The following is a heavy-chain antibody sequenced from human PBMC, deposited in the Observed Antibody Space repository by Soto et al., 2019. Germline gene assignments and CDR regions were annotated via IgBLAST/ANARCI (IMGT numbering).Heavy chain of an antibody. CDR1: RFTFSSYA. J-gene: IGHJ4*02. Sequence: QVQLVESGGGVVQPGRSLRLSCAASRFTFSSYAMHWVRQAPGKGLEWVAVISYDGSNKYYADSVKGRFTISRDNSKNTLYLQMNRLRAEDTAVYYCARGTDWGQGTLVTVSS. V-gene: IGHV3-30-3*01. CDR3: ARGTD. CDR2: ISYDGSNK.